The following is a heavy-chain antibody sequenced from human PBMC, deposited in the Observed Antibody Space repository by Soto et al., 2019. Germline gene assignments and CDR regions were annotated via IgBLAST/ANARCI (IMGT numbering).Heavy chain of an antibody. D-gene: IGHD5-12*01. V-gene: IGHV4-34*01. J-gene: IGHJ4*02. CDR1: GGSFSGYY. Sequence: PSETLSLTCAVYGGSFSGYYWSWIRQPPGKGLEWIGEINHSGSTNYNPSLKSRVTISVDTSKNQFSLKLSSVTAADTAVYYCARATRLRPPRYWGQGTLVTVSS. CDR3: ARATRLRPPRY. CDR2: INHSGST.